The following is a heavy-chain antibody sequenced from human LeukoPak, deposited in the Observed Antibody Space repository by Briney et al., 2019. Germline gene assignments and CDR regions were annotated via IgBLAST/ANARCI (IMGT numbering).Heavy chain of an antibody. V-gene: IGHV1-69*05. Sequence: SVKVSCKASGGTFSSYAISWVRQAPGQGLEWMGRIIPILGTANYAQKFQGRVTITTDESTSTAYMELSSLGSEDTAVYYCAREVGSGWYYFDYWGQGTLVTVSS. J-gene: IGHJ4*02. CDR1: GGTFSSYA. CDR2: IIPILGTA. D-gene: IGHD6-19*01. CDR3: AREVGSGWYYFDY.